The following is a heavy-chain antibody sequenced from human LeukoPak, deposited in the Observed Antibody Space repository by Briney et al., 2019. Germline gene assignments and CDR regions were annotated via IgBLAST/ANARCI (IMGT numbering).Heavy chain of an antibody. CDR3: ARDQLRHDY. J-gene: IGHJ4*02. Sequence: PGGSLRLSCAASGFTFSNWFMSWVRQAPGKGLEWVANIKGDGSEKSYADSVRGRFSVTRDNAENSLYLQMSSLRAEDTALYYCARDQLRHDYWGQGTLVTVSS. CDR2: IKGDGSEK. CDR1: GFTFSNWF. D-gene: IGHD2-2*01. V-gene: IGHV3-7*03.